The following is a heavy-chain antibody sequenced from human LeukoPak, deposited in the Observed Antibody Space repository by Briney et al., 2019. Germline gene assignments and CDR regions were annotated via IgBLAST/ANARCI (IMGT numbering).Heavy chain of an antibody. J-gene: IGHJ4*02. CDR1: EFIFSDYA. V-gene: IGHV3-23*05. CDR2: IDKTTYPT. Sequence: GGSLRLSCAASEFIFSDYAMGWVRQAPGKGLEWVSTIDKTTYPTFYADSVKGRFTISRDNSKNTLYLQMNSLRTEDTAVYFCAKFEGATIPGWFNDYWGQGILVTVPS. D-gene: IGHD6-19*01. CDR3: AKFEGATIPGWFNDY.